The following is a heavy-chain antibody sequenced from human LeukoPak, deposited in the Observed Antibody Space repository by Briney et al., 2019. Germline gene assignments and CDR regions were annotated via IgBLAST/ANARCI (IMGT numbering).Heavy chain of an antibody. CDR1: GFSFSDYS. V-gene: IGHV3-48*02. Sequence: GSLRLSCTASGFSFSDYSLNWVRQAPGKGLEWVSYIRSRSSTIHSADSVKGRFTISRDNAKNSLYLQMNSLRDEDTAVYYCARGLLGRGGGSFDYWGQGTLVTVSS. D-gene: IGHD3-10*01. J-gene: IGHJ4*02. CDR2: IRSRSSTI. CDR3: ARGLLGRGGGSFDY.